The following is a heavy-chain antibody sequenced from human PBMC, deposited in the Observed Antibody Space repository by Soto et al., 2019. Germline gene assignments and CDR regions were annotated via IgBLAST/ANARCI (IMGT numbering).Heavy chain of an antibody. V-gene: IGHV5-10-1*01. CDR1: GYSFTSYW. Sequence: ESLKISCKGSGYSFTSYWISWVRQMPGKGLEWMGRIDPSDSYTNYSPSFQGHVTLSADKSTSTAYLQWSSLKASDTAMYYVAGAYSSSWYGGYYYYGMDVWGQGTMVTVYS. CDR3: AGAYSSSWYGGYYYYGMDV. D-gene: IGHD6-13*01. CDR2: IDPSDSYT. J-gene: IGHJ6*02.